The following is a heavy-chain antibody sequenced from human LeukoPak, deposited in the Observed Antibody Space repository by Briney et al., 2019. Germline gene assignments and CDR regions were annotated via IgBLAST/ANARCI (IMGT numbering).Heavy chain of an antibody. Sequence: GGSLRLSCAASGFTFSSYGMHWVRQAPGKGLDWVAVISYDGSNKYYADSVKGRFTISRDNSKNTLFLQMNSLRAEDTAVYYCAKGSDRGVATIDYWGQGTLVTVSS. CDR2: ISYDGSNK. CDR3: AKGSDRGVATIDY. D-gene: IGHD5-12*01. V-gene: IGHV3-30*18. J-gene: IGHJ4*02. CDR1: GFTFSSYG.